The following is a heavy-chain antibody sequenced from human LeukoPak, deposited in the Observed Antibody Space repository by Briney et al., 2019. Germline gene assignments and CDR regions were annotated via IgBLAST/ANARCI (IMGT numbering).Heavy chain of an antibody. CDR1: GYSFTSYW. CDR2: IDPSDSYS. Sequence: GESLKISCKGSGYSFTSYWISWVRQMPGKGLEWGGRIDPSDSYSNYSPSFQGHVTISADKSISTAYLQWSSLRASDTAMYYCAGYCSGGSCYSSDYSFGMDVWGQGTTVTVSS. J-gene: IGHJ6*02. CDR3: AGYCSGGSCYSSDYSFGMDV. D-gene: IGHD2-15*01. V-gene: IGHV5-10-1*01.